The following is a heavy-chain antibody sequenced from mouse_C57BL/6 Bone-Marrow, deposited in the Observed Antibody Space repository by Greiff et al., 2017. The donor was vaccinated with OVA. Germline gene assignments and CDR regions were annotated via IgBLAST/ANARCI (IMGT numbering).Heavy chain of an antibody. CDR3: ARFSMGAY. Sequence: EVQLQQSGPELVKPGASVKISCKASGYTFTDYYMNWVKQSHGKSLEWIGDINPNNGGTSYNQKFKGKATLTVDKSSSTAYMELRSLTSEDSAVYYCARFSMGAYWGQGTLVTVSA. CDR2: INPNNGGT. V-gene: IGHV1-26*01. J-gene: IGHJ3*01. CDR1: GYTFTDYY.